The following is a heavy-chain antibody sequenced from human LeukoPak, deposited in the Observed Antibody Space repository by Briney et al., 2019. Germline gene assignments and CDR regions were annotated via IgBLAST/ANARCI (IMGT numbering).Heavy chain of an antibody. CDR1: GLTFSSYA. CDR2: ISGSGGST. Sequence: PGGSLRLSCAASGLTFSSYAMSWVRQAPGKGLEWVSAISGSGGSTYYADSVKGRFTISRDNAKNSLFLQMNSLRAEDTAVYYCARSLIADGAFDIWGQGTMVTVSS. D-gene: IGHD2-21*01. J-gene: IGHJ3*02. CDR3: ARSLIADGAFDI. V-gene: IGHV3-23*01.